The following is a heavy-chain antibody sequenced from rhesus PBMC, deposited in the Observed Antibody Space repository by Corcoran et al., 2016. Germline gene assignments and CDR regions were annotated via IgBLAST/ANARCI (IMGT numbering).Heavy chain of an antibody. CDR2: IYWDDDK. V-gene: IGHV2S1*01. Sequence: QVTLKESGPALVKPTQTLTLTCTFSGFSLSTSGLGVGWIRQPPGKALEWLASIYWDDDKYYSTSLKSRLTITQDTSKNQVVLTMTNMDPVDTATYDCARVSTHSSGWYSNGLDSCGQGVVVTVSS. CDR1: GFSLSTSGLG. J-gene: IGHJ6*01. D-gene: IGHD6-31*01. CDR3: ARVSTHSSGWYSNGLDS.